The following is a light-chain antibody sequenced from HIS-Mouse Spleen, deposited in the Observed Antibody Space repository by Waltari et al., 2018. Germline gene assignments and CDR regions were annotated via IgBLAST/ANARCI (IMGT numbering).Light chain of an antibody. Sequence: QSALTQPRSVSGSPGQSVTISCTGTSSDVGGYNYVSWYQPLPGKAPKLMIYDFSKRPSGVPDRFSGSKSGNTASLTISGLQAEDEADYYCCSYAGSYTVVFGGGTKLTVL. CDR3: CSYAGSYTVV. J-gene: IGLJ2*01. CDR2: DFS. CDR1: SSDVGGYNY. V-gene: IGLV2-11*01.